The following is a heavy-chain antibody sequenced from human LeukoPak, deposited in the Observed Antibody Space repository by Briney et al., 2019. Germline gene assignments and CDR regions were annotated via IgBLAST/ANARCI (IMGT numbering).Heavy chain of an antibody. D-gene: IGHD3-22*01. Sequence: ASVKVSCKASGYTFTDYYMHWVRQAPGQGLEWMGWINPNSGGTNYAQKFQGRVTMTRDTSISTAYMELSRLRSDDTAVYYCARDYDSNGNYGMDVWGQGTTVTVSS. CDR2: INPNSGGT. CDR3: ARDYDSNGNYGMDV. CDR1: GYTFTDYY. J-gene: IGHJ6*02. V-gene: IGHV1-2*02.